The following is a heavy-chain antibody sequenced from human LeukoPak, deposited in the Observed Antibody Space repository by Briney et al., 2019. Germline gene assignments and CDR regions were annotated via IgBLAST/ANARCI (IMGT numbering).Heavy chain of an antibody. D-gene: IGHD2-2*01. CDR1: GDSIRDSVYY. J-gene: IGHJ4*02. CDR2: VFYSGSA. V-gene: IGHV4-39*07. CDR3: ARSDIVVVPAAMTFDY. Sequence: SETLSLTCSVSGDSIRDSVYYWGWIRQPPGKGLEWIGNVFYSGSAYYNPSLKSRVTISVDTSKNQFSLKLSSVTAADTAVYYCARSDIVVVPAAMTFDYWGQGTLVTVSS.